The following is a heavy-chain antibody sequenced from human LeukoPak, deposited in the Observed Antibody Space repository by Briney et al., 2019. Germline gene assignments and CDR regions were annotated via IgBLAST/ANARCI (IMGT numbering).Heavy chain of an antibody. CDR2: IYYTGST. V-gene: IGHV4-59*08. CDR1: GGSISSYY. D-gene: IGHD1-1*01. Sequence: SETLSLTCTVSGGSISSYYWSWIRQPPGKRLEWIGYIYYTGSTDYNPSLKSRVTISVDTSKNQFSLKLTSVTAADTAVYYCARYSKLERRNAFDIWGQGTVVTVSS. J-gene: IGHJ3*02. CDR3: ARYSKLERRNAFDI.